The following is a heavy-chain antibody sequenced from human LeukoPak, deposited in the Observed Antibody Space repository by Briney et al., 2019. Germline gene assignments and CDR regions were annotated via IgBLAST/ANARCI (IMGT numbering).Heavy chain of an antibody. D-gene: IGHD3-9*01. CDR3: ARENNYDILTGFLYYYGMDV. J-gene: IGHJ6*04. V-gene: IGHV1-18*01. CDR2: ISAYNGNT. CDR1: GYTFTSYG. Sequence: ASVKVSCKASGYTFTSYGISWVRQAPGQGLEWMGWISAYNGNTNYAQKLQGRVTMTTDTSTSTAYMELRSLRSDDTAVYYCARENNYDILTGFLYYYGMDVWGKGTTVTVYS.